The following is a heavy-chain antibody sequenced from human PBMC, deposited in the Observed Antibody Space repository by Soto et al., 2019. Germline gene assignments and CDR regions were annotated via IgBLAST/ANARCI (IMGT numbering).Heavy chain of an antibody. V-gene: IGHV3-23*01. Sequence: GGSLRLSCAASGFTFSSYAMSWVRQAPGKGLEWVSAISGSGGSTYYADSVKGRFTIPRDNSKNTLYLKMNSLRPEDTALYYCAKDALTGGLPARPFDYWGQGTLVTVSS. CDR3: AKDALTGGLPARPFDY. CDR1: GFTFSSYA. CDR2: ISGSGGST. D-gene: IGHD2-8*02. J-gene: IGHJ4*02.